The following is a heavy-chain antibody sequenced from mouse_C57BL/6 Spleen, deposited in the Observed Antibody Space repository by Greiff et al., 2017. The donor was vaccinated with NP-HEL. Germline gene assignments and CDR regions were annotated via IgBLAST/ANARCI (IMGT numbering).Heavy chain of an antibody. J-gene: IGHJ3*01. D-gene: IGHD2-2*01. CDR3: ARSGRIYYGYDKGSLFAY. CDR1: GYTFTSYW. V-gene: IGHV1-64*01. CDR2: IHPNSGST. Sequence: QVQLQQPGAELVKPGASVKLSCKASGYTFTSYWMHWVKQRPGQGLEWIGMIHPNSGSTNYNEKFKSKATLTVDKSSSTAYMQLSSLTSEDSAVYYGARSGRIYYGYDKGSLFAYWGQGTLVTVSA.